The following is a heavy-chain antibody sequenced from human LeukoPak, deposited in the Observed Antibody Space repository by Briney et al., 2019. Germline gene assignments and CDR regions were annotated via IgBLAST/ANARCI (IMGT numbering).Heavy chain of an antibody. CDR3: ARDRRSSSLRKLDYYYMDV. CDR1: GGSISSYF. Sequence: PSETLSLTCAVSGGSISSYFWSWIRQPPGKGLEYIGYIYFSGSTNYNPSLKSRATISVDTSKNQFSLKLSSVTAADTAVYYCARDRRSSSLRKLDYYYMDVWGKGTTVTVSS. CDR2: IYFSGST. V-gene: IGHV4-59*01. D-gene: IGHD6-13*01. J-gene: IGHJ6*03.